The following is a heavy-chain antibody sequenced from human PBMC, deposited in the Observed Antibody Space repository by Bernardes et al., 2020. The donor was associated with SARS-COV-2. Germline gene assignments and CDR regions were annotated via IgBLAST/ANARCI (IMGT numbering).Heavy chain of an antibody. J-gene: IGHJ4*02. CDR2: TSNDGTNK. CDR1: GFTISNHA. D-gene: IGHD1-26*01. CDR3: ARAVVGATQFDS. V-gene: IGHV3-30-3*01. Sequence: GSLRRSCAASGFTISNHAMHWVRQAPGKGLEWLAITSNDGTNKFYADSVRGRFTISRDNSKNKLFLQLSSLRGEDTAVYYCARAVVGATQFDSWGQGTLVTVSS.